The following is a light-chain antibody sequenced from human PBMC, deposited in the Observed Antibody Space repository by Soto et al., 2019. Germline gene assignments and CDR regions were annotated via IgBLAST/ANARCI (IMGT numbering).Light chain of an antibody. V-gene: IGLV2-23*01. CDR3: YTYAGGSTYL. CDR1: SSDVGSYSL. CDR2: EDI. J-gene: IGLJ1*01. Sequence: QCVLTQPASVSGSPGQSITISCTGTSSDVGSYSLLSWYQHHPGKAPKLIIYEDIKGPSGVSNRFSGSKSGNTASLRISGLQAEDEADYYCYTYAGGSTYLFGTGTKSPS.